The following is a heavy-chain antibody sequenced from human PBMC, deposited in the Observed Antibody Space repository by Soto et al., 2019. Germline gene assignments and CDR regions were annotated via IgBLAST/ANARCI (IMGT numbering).Heavy chain of an antibody. V-gene: IGHV4-4*07. CDR1: GGSISSYH. CDR3: ARESGDNWDYEAY. CDR2: IYTSGNT. D-gene: IGHD1-7*01. J-gene: IGHJ4*02. Sequence: LSLTCTVSGGSISSYHWSWIRQSAGKGLEWIGRIYTSGNTHYNPSLKSRVTVSIDTSKNQFFLTVNSVTAADSAVYYCARESGDNWDYEAYWGQGTPVTVSS.